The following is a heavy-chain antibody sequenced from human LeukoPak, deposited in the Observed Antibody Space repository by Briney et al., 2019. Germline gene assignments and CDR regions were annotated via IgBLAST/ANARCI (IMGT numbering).Heavy chain of an antibody. Sequence: PGGSLRLSCTSSGFTFGTYAVSWFRQAPGKGLEWVAFIRSKTFGGTTEYAASVEGRFTISIDDSKSIAYLQMNSLKTEDTAVYYCTRYSGRTDYWGQGTLVTVSS. CDR3: TRYSGRTDY. D-gene: IGHD5-18*01. J-gene: IGHJ4*02. V-gene: IGHV3-49*03. CDR2: IRSKTFGGTT. CDR1: GFTFGTYA.